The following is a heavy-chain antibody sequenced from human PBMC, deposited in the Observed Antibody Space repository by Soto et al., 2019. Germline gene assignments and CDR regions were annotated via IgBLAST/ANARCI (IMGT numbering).Heavy chain of an antibody. D-gene: IGHD2-8*01. Sequence: SETLSLTCTVSGGSISSGGYYWSWIRQHPGKGLEWIGYIYYSGSTYYNPSLKSRVTISVDTSKNQFSLKLSSVTAADTAVYYCARSLVYAIPKEVDAFDIWGQGTMVTVSS. CDR1: GGSISSGGYY. J-gene: IGHJ3*02. CDR2: IYYSGST. CDR3: ARSLVYAIPKEVDAFDI. V-gene: IGHV4-31*03.